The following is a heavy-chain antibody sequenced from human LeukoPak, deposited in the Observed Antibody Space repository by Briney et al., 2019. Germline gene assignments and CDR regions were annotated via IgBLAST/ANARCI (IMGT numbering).Heavy chain of an antibody. CDR1: GFTFSNAW. V-gene: IGHV3-15*01. J-gene: IGHJ6*02. CDR2: IKSKTDGGTT. D-gene: IGHD1-26*01. CDR3: TTTSGGLVVGATTSYYYYGMDV. Sequence: GGSRRLSCAAAGFTFSNAWMSWVRQAPGKGLEWVGRIKSKTDGGTTDYAAPVKGRFTISRDDSKNTLYLQMNSLKTEDTAVYYCTTTSGGLVVGATTSYYYYGMDVWGQGTTVTVSS.